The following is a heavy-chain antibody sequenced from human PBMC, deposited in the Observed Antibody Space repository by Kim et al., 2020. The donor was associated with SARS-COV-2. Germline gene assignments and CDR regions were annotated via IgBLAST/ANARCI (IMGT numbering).Heavy chain of an antibody. CDR1: GYSFTTYW. CDR2: IYPGDSDT. Sequence: GESLKISCKGSGYSFTTYWIGWVRQMTGKGLEWMGIIYPGDSDTRYSPSFQGQVTISADKSIRTAYLQWSSLKASDTAMYYCATTYSSTWYGEFYFDYWGQGTLVTVSS. D-gene: IGHD6-13*01. J-gene: IGHJ4*02. V-gene: IGHV5-51*01. CDR3: ATTYSSTWYGEFYFDY.